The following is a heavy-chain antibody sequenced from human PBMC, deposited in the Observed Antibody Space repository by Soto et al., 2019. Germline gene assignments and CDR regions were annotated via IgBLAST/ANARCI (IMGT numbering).Heavy chain of an antibody. V-gene: IGHV3-30*18. CDR3: EKDRDYCGVASSLDD. CDR2: ISSDGNSK. Sequence: QVHLVESGGGVVQPGRSLRLSCAVSGLTFSKYGMHWVRQAPGRGLSWLAVISSDGNSKFYAASVGGRFAISRDDSKNTVSMPKKSLRHEDKAVYYCEKDRDYCGVASSLDDWGMGTLVSVSA. D-gene: IGHD4-17*01. CDR1: GLTFSKYG. J-gene: IGHJ4*02.